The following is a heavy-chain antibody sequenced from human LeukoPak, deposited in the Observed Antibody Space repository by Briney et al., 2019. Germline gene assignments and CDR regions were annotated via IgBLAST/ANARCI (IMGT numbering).Heavy chain of an antibody. D-gene: IGHD2-2*01. J-gene: IGHJ4*02. CDR2: IKQDGSEK. CDR3: ARERDSSSTSCYVNDY. Sequence: GGSLRLSCAASGFTFSSYWMSWDRQAPGKGLEWVANIKQDGSEKYYVDSVKGRFTISRDNAKNPLYLQMNSLRAEDTAVYYCARERDSSSTSCYVNDYWGQGTLVTVSS. V-gene: IGHV3-7*03. CDR1: GFTFSSYW.